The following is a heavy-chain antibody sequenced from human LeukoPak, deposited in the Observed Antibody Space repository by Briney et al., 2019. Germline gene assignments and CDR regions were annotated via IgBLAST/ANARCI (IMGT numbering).Heavy chain of an antibody. V-gene: IGHV1-18*01. CDR2: ISAYNGNT. CDR1: GYTFTSYG. J-gene: IGHJ6*03. CDR3: ARLDCSSTSCSLRYYYYYMDV. Sequence: ASVKVSCKASGYTFTSYGISWVRQAPGQGLEWMGWISAYNGNTNYAQKLQGRVTMTTDTSTSTAYMELRSLRSDDTAVYYCARLDCSSTSCSLRYYYYYMDVWGKGTTVTVSS. D-gene: IGHD2-2*01.